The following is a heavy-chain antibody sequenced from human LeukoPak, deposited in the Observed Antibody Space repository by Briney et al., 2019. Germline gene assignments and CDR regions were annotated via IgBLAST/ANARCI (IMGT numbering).Heavy chain of an antibody. J-gene: IGHJ6*02. D-gene: IGHD2-2*01. Sequence: SETLSLTCAVYGGSFSGYYWSWIRQPPGKGLEWIGEINHSGSTNYNPSLKSRVTISVDTSKNQFSLKLSFVTAADTAVYYCARDQLAGYGMDVWGQGTTVTVSS. CDR3: ARDQLAGYGMDV. V-gene: IGHV4-34*01. CDR1: GGSFSGYY. CDR2: INHSGST.